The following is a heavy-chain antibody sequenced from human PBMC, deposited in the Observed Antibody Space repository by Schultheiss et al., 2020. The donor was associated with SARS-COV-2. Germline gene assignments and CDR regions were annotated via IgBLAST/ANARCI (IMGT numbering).Heavy chain of an antibody. Sequence: GESLKISCAASGFTFSSYGIHWVRQAPGKGLEWVAVISYDGSNKYYADSVKGRFTISRDNSKNTLYLQMNSLRAEDTAVYYCAKVYVITSYYYYGMDVWGQGTTVTVSS. D-gene: IGHD3-22*01. CDR1: GFTFSSYG. CDR3: AKVYVITSYYYYGMDV. J-gene: IGHJ6*02. CDR2: ISYDGSNK. V-gene: IGHV3-30*18.